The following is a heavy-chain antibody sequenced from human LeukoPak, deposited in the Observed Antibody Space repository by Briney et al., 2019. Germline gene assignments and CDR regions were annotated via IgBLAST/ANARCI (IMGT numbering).Heavy chain of an antibody. CDR3: ARTLIAAAGYYFDY. V-gene: IGHV4-59*08. D-gene: IGHD6-13*01. J-gene: IGHJ4*02. Sequence: PSETLSLTCTVSGGSINSYYWSWIRQPPGKGLEWLGYISYSESTNYNPSPKSRVTISVGTSKNQFSLKLNSVTAADTAIYYCARTLIAAAGYYFDYWGQGTLVTVSS. CDR1: GGSINSYY. CDR2: ISYSEST.